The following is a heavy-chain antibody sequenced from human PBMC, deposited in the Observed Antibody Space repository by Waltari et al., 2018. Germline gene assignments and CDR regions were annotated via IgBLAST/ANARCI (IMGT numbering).Heavy chain of an antibody. CDR3: ARGSFLGAAAGIREDY. V-gene: IGHV1-8*01. J-gene: IGHJ4*02. D-gene: IGHD6-13*01. CDR2: MNPNSGNT. CDR1: GYTFTSYD. Sequence: QVPLVQSGAEVKKPGASVKVSCMASGYTFTSYDIHWVRQATGQGLEWMGWMNPNSGNTGYAQKFQGRVTMTRNTSISTAYMELSSLRSEDTAVYYCARGSFLGAAAGIREDYWGQGTLVTVSS.